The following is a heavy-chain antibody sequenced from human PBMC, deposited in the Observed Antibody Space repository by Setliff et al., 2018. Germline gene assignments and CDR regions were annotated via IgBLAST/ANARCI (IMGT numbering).Heavy chain of an antibody. Sequence: SETLSLTCTVSGGSISTTNYFWGWIRQPPGGGLEWIGILYYTGATYYNPSLKSRVTISVDTPNNQFSLKLSSVTAADTAVFYCARGYAARVGFGNWFDPWGQGTLVSVSS. D-gene: IGHD6-6*01. V-gene: IGHV4-39*07. CDR2: LYYTGAT. CDR1: GGSISTTNYF. J-gene: IGHJ5*02. CDR3: ARGYAARVGFGNWFDP.